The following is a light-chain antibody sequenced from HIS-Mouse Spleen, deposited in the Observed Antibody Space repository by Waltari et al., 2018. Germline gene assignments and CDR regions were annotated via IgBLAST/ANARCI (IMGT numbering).Light chain of an antibody. Sequence: QSALTQPASVSGSPGQSITISCTGTSSDVGSYNLVSWYQQHPGKAPKRMIYEGSKRPSGVSNRFSGYKSGNTASLTISGLQAEDEADYYCCSYAGSSTWVFGGGTKLTVL. V-gene: IGLV2-23*01. CDR2: EGS. J-gene: IGLJ3*02. CDR3: CSYAGSSTWV. CDR1: SSDVGSYNL.